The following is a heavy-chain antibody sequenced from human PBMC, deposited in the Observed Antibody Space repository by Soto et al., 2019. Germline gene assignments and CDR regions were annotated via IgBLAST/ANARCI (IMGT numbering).Heavy chain of an antibody. V-gene: IGHV3-30*03. CDR1: GFTFSIYG. J-gene: IGHJ3*02. CDR3: ARDRRLYYSDAFDI. Sequence: QVQLVESGGGVVQPGRSLRLSCAASGFTFSIYGMHWVRHAPGKGLEWVAMISFDGSENYYTDSVKGRFHISRDSSKNTMYLQMDSLRVEDTAVYYCARDRRLYYSDAFDIWGQGTTVTVSS. CDR2: ISFDGSEN. D-gene: IGHD1-26*01.